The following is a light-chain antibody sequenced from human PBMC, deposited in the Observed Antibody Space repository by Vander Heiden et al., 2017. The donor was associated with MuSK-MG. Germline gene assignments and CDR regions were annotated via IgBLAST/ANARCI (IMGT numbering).Light chain of an antibody. CDR2: GTR. V-gene: IGLV7-43*01. CDR1: TGAVTSDYY. Sequence: QTVVTQEPSLTVSPGGTVTLTCASSTGAVTSDYYPNWFQQKPGQAPRAMIYGTRNKRSWTPDRFSGSLLGGKAALTLAGVQPEDEAYYYCLLSYGGAQVFGGGTKLTVL. CDR3: LLSYGGAQV. J-gene: IGLJ2*01.